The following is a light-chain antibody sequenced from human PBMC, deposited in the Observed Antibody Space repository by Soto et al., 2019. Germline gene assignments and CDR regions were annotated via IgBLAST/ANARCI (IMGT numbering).Light chain of an antibody. CDR2: AAS. CDR1: QSISSY. J-gene: IGKJ3*01. Sequence: DIQMTQSPSSLSASVGDRVTITCRASQSISSYLNWYQQKPGKGAKILIYAASSLQSGVPSRFSGSGSGTDFTLTMRSLQPEDVATYYCQQSYSTAGFGFGAGTKEEIK. CDR3: QQSYSTAGFG. V-gene: IGKV1-39*01.